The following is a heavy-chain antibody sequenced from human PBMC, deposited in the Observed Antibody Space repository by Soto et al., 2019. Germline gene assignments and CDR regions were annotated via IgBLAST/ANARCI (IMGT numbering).Heavy chain of an antibody. V-gene: IGHV5-51*01. D-gene: IGHD3-10*01. CDR2: IHPGDSDT. J-gene: IGHJ6*02. CDR3: ARHLRGYGMDV. CDR1: GYSFASYW. Sequence: PGESLKISCKVSGYSFASYWIGWVRQMPGKGLEWLAIIHPGDSDTIYSPSFQGQVTISADKSISTAYLQWTSVKASGTAIYYCARHLRGYGMDVWGQGSTVTVSS.